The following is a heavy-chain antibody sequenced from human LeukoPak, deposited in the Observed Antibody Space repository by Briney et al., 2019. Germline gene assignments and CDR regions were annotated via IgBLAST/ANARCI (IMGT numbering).Heavy chain of an antibody. CDR3: SKGRGGV. J-gene: IGHJ6*02. Sequence: GGSLRLSCGASGFTFSSYWMSWVRQAPGKGLEWVANIKQDGSEKYYVDSVKGRFTISRDNAKNSLYLQVNSLRVEDTALYYCSKGRGGVWGQGTTVTVSS. V-gene: IGHV3-7*01. CDR1: GFTFSSYW. D-gene: IGHD3-10*01. CDR2: IKQDGSEK.